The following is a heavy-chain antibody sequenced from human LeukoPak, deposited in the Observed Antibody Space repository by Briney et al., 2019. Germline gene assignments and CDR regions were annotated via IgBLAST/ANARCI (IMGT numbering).Heavy chain of an antibody. V-gene: IGHV4-38-2*02. J-gene: IGHJ4*02. CDR3: ASSYCSSTSCPDY. D-gene: IGHD2-2*01. CDR2: IYHSGST. CDR1: GYSIGSGYY. Sequence: PSETLSLTCTVSGYSIGSGYYWGWIRQPPGKGLEWIGSIYHSGSTYYNPSLKSRVTISVDTSKNQFSLKLSSVTAADTAVYYCASSYCSSTSCPDYWGQGTLVTVSS.